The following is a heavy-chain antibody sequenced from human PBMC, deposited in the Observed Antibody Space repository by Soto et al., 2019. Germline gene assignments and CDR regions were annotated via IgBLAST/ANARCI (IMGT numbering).Heavy chain of an antibody. CDR1: GFTFSSYS. CDR2: SGGGSSPI. CDR3: ARGQAYLHSGRYYFDY. V-gene: IGHV3-48*01. J-gene: IGHJ4*01. Sequence: PGXSLILSCAASGFTFSSYSMNCVRQAPFKGLEWVSYSGGGSSPIYYADSVKGRFTISRDDAKSSLYLQMNSLRAEDTAIYYCARGQAYLHSGRYYFDYWGHGTLVTVSS. D-gene: IGHD2-21*01.